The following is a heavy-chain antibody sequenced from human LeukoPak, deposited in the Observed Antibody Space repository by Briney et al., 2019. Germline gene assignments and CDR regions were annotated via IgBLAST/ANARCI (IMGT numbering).Heavy chain of an antibody. CDR1: GYSFTNYW. J-gene: IGHJ4*02. D-gene: IGHD5-12*01. CDR2: IYPGDSDT. Sequence: GESLKISCKGSGYSFTNYWIGWVRQMPGKGLEWMGIIYPGDSDTRYSPSFQGQVTISADKSFSTAYLQWSCLKAWETAIYYCARRDSGLEFFDYWGQGTLVTVSS. CDR3: ARRDSGLEFFDY. V-gene: IGHV5-51*01.